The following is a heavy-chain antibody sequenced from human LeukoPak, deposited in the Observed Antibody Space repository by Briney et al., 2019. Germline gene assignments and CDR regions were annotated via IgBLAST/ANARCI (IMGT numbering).Heavy chain of an antibody. Sequence: GASVKVSCKASGYTFISYTLHWVRQAPGERLEWMGWINTGKGNTKYSQKFQGRVTITMDTSASTAYMELSSLRSEDTAVYYCARDHVVGLAPFDPWGQGTLVTVSS. V-gene: IGHV1-3*04. D-gene: IGHD2-15*01. CDR2: INTGKGNT. J-gene: IGHJ5*02. CDR3: ARDHVVGLAPFDP. CDR1: GYTFISYT.